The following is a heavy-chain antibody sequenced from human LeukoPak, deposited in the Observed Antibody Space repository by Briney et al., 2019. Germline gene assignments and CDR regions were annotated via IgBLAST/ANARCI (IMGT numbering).Heavy chain of an antibody. CDR2: ISGSGGNT. D-gene: IGHD5-18*01. CDR3: AKDSPRGYSYGNFDC. Sequence: TGGSLRLSCAASGFTFSSYAMSWVRQAPGKGLEWASGISGSGGNTYYADSVKGRFTISRDNSKNTLYLQMNSLRAEDTAVYYCAKDSPRGYSYGNFDCWGQGTLVTVSS. V-gene: IGHV3-23*01. J-gene: IGHJ4*02. CDR1: GFTFSSYA.